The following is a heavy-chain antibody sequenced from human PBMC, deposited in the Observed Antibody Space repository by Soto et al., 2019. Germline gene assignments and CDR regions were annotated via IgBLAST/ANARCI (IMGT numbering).Heavy chain of an antibody. CDR2: ISSSSSYI. CDR3: AKEKATRGYSFLVDY. Sequence: GGSLRLSCAASGFTFSSYSMNWVRQAPGKGLEWVSSISSSSSYIYYADSVKGRFTISRDNSKNTLYLQMNSLRPEDTAVYYCAKEKATRGYSFLVDYWGQGTLVTVSS. D-gene: IGHD5-18*01. CDR1: GFTFSSYS. V-gene: IGHV3-21*01. J-gene: IGHJ4*02.